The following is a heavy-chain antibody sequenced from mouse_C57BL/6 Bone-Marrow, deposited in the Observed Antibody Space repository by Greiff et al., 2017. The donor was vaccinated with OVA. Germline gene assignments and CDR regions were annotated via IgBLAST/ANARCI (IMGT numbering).Heavy chain of an antibody. CDR1: GFTFSDYY. V-gene: IGHV5-12*01. D-gene: IGHD1-1*01. J-gene: IGHJ4*01. CDR2: ISNGGGST. Sequence: EVKLMESGGGLVQPGGSLKLSCAASGFTFSDYYMYWVRQTPEKRLEWVAYISNGGGSTYYPDTVKGRFTISRDNAKNTLYLQMSRLKSEDTAMYYCARRGLLRYYYAMDYWGQGTSVTVSS. CDR3: ARRGLLRYYYAMDY.